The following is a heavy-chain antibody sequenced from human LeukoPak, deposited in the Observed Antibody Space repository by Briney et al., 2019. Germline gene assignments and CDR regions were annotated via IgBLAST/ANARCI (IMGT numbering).Heavy chain of an antibody. CDR3: AKDLVRWDGYWDIDS. J-gene: IGHJ5*01. CDR1: GFTFSDYA. Sequence: QAGGSLRLSCAASGFTFSDYAMSWVRQAPGKSLEWVSGLFGNGGGISYADSVKGRFTISRDNSKSMVFLQMNSLSAEDTAMYYCAKDLVRWDGYWDIDSWGQGTLVTVSS. CDR2: LFGNGGGI. V-gene: IGHV3-23*01. D-gene: IGHD2-15*01.